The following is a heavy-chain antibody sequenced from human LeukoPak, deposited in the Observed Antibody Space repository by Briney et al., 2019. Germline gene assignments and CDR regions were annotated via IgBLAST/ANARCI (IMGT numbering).Heavy chain of an antibody. CDR1: GFTFSSYS. V-gene: IGHV3-21*01. Sequence: GGSLRLSCAASGFTFSSYSMNWVRQAPGKGLEWVSSISSRSSYIYYADLAKRGHIISRDNAKKSLYLQMNSLRAEDTAVYYCARAYCSSTSCAFDYWGQGTLVTVSS. J-gene: IGHJ4*02. D-gene: IGHD2-2*01. CDR3: ARAYCSSTSCAFDY. CDR2: ISSRSSYI.